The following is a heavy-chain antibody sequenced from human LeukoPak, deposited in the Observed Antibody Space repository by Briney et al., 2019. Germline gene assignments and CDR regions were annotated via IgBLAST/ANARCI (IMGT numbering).Heavy chain of an antibody. CDR3: ARDPSSSSGWYHKRIGWFDP. Sequence: PGGSLRLSCAASGFTFSDYYMSWIRQAPGKGLEGGSYISSSGSTIYYADSVKGRFTISRDNAKNSLYLQMNSLSAEDTAVYYCARDPSSSSGWYHKRIGWFDPWGQGTLVTVSS. V-gene: IGHV3-11*01. J-gene: IGHJ5*02. CDR1: GFTFSDYY. CDR2: ISSSGSTI. D-gene: IGHD6-19*01.